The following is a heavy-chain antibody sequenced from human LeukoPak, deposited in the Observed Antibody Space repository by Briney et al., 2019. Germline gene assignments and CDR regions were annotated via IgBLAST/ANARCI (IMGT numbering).Heavy chain of an antibody. V-gene: IGHV3-74*01. Sequence: GGSLRLSCAASGFTFSSYWMHWARQAPGKGLVWVSRINTDGTITSYADSVKGRFTISRDNAKNTLYLQMNSLRAEDTAVYYCAKDRITMVRGVILPATYFDYWGQGTLVTVSS. CDR1: GFTFSSYW. J-gene: IGHJ4*02. CDR3: AKDRITMVRGVILPATYFDY. CDR2: INTDGTIT. D-gene: IGHD3-10*01.